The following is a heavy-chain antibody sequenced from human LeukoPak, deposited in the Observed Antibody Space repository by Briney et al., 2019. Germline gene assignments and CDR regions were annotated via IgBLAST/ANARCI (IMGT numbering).Heavy chain of an antibody. CDR1: GGTFSSYA. V-gene: IGHV1-69*01. CDR2: IIPIFGTA. D-gene: IGHD3-16*02. Sequence: SVKVSCKASGGTFSSYAISWVRQAPGQGLERMGGIIPIFGTANYAQKFQGRVTITADESTSTAYMELSSLRSEDTAVYYCARDDDYDYVWGSYRYEYWGQGTLVTVSS. J-gene: IGHJ4*02. CDR3: ARDDDYDYVWGSYRYEY.